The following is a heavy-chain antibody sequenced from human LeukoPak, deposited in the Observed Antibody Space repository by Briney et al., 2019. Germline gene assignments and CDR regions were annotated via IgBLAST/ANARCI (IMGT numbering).Heavy chain of an antibody. V-gene: IGHV1-69*05. J-gene: IGHJ5*02. CDR2: IIPIFGTP. CDR3: AREDREGGVALHGWFDP. D-gene: IGHD3-16*01. Sequence: GSSVKVSCKASVGTFSNNGISWVRQAPGQGLEWMGGIIPIFGTPNYAQKFEGRVTITTDDSRSTSYMELSGLRSEDTAVYYYAREDREGGVALHGWFDPWGQGTLVTVSS. CDR1: VGTFSNNG.